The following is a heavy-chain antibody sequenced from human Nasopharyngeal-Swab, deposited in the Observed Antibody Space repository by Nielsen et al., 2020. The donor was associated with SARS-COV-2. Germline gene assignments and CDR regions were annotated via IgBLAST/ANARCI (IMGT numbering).Heavy chain of an antibody. CDR1: GGSTTSSY. V-gene: IGHV4-59*01. Sequence: SETLSLTCPVSGGSTTSSYWSWIRHPPGKGLEWTGYTYYSGSTNYNPSLKSRVTISVDTSKNQLSLKLSSVTAADTAVYYCARGDVTIFGVVGWFDPWGQGTLVTVSS. J-gene: IGHJ5*02. D-gene: IGHD3-3*01. CDR3: ARGDVTIFGVVGWFDP. CDR2: TYYSGST.